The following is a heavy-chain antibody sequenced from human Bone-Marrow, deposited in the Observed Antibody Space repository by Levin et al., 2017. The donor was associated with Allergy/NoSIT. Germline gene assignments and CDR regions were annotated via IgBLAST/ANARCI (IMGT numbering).Heavy chain of an antibody. CDR3: ARVAIVILPATTSFEL. J-gene: IGHJ3*01. CDR1: GFTVSSNY. CDR2: IYSSGST. D-gene: IGHD2-2*01. Sequence: PAGGSLRLSCAASGFTVSSNYMTWVRQAPGKGLQWVSVIYSSGSTYYADSVKGRFTISRDNAKNTLYLQMNGLTAEDTAIYYCARVAIVILPATTSFELWGPGTMVTVSS. V-gene: IGHV3-53*01.